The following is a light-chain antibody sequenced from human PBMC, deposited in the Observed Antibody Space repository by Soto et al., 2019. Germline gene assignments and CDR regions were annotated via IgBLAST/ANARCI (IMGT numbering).Light chain of an antibody. J-gene: IGKJ5*01. CDR1: QDISNY. CDR3: QHYDNFPRAIH. CDR2: DAS. V-gene: IGKV1-33*01. Sequence: DIQMKQSPSSLSASVGDRVTIACQASQDISNYLHWYQQKPGKAPKLLIYDASNLATGVPSRFSGSGSGTDFAFTISSRQREDIATYYCQHYDNFPRAIHFGQGTRLELK.